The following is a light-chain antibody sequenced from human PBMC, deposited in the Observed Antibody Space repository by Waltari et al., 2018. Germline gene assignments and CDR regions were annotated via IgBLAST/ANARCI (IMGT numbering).Light chain of an antibody. CDR2: GNS. Sequence: QSVLTQPPSVSGAPGQRVTISCPGSSSHIGAGYDVPWYQQLPGTAPKPLIYGNSNRPSGVPDRFSGSKSGTSASLAITGLQAEDEADYYCQSYDSSLSGPGVFGGGTKLTVL. V-gene: IGLV1-40*01. J-gene: IGLJ2*01. CDR3: QSYDSSLSGPGV. CDR1: SSHIGAGYD.